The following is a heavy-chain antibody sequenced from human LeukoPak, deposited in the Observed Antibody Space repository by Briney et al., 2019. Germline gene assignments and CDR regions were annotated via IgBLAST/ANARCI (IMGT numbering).Heavy chain of an antibody. D-gene: IGHD2-2*01. CDR1: GGSISSYY. V-gene: IGHV4-59*01. Sequence: SETLSLTCTVSGGSISSYYWSWIRQPPGKGLEWIGYIYYSGSTNYNPSLKSRVTISVDTSKNQFSLKLSSVTAADTAVYYCARDPSSWGGSFDYWGQGTLVTGSS. CDR2: IYYSGST. CDR3: ARDPSSWGGSFDY. J-gene: IGHJ4*02.